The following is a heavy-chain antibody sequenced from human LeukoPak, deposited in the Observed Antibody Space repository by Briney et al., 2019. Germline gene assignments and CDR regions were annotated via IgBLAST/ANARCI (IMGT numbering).Heavy chain of an antibody. CDR1: GFTFSSYE. CDR3: AKDYCSSTSCYSGWFDP. J-gene: IGHJ5*02. V-gene: IGHV3-48*03. Sequence: GGSLRLSCAASGFTFSSYEMNWVRQAPGKGLEWVSYISSSGSTIYYADSVKGRFTISRDNSKNTLYLQMNSLRAEDTAVYYCAKDYCSSTSCYSGWFDPWGQGTLVTVSS. CDR2: ISSSGSTI. D-gene: IGHD2-2*01.